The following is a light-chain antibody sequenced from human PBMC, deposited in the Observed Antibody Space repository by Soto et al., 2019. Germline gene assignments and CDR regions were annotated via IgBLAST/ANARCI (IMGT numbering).Light chain of an antibody. CDR1: QSVRSK. CDR2: GAS. V-gene: IGKV3-15*01. CDR3: QQYENWPG. J-gene: IGKJ4*01. Sequence: EIVMTQSPDTLSVSPGETVTLSCRASQSVRSKLAWYQQKPGQAPRLFIYGASTRATGIPARFSGSGSGTEFTLTISSLQSEDFAIYYCQQYENWPGFGGGTKVDIK.